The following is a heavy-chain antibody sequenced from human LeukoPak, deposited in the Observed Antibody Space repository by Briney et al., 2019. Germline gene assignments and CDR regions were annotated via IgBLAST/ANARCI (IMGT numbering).Heavy chain of an antibody. Sequence: GASVKVSCKASGYTFTGYYMHWVRQAPGRGLEWMGRINPNSGGTNYAQKFQGRVTMTRDTSTSTAYMELSRLRSDDTAVYYCARDVGSGWYYFDYWGQGTLVTVSS. CDR1: GYTFTGYY. D-gene: IGHD6-19*01. CDR3: ARDVGSGWYYFDY. V-gene: IGHV1-2*06. J-gene: IGHJ4*02. CDR2: INPNSGGT.